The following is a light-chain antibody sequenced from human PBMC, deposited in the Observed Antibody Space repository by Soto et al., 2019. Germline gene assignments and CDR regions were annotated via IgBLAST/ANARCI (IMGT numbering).Light chain of an antibody. CDR3: IHALQTPYT. Sequence: DIVMTQSPLSLPVTPGEPASISCRSSQSLLHRNGHNYLDWYLQKPGQSPQLQIYQGTNRASGVPDRYSGSGSGTDFTLKISRVEAEDVEVYYCIHALQTPYTFGQGTKLEIK. CDR1: QSLLHRNGHNY. J-gene: IGKJ2*01. V-gene: IGKV2-28*01. CDR2: QGT.